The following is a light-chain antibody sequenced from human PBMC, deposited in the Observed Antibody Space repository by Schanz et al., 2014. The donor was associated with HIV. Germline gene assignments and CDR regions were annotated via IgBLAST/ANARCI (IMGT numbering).Light chain of an antibody. CDR2: DVN. CDR3: CSYTGTYNYV. Sequence: QSALTQPPSASGSPGQSVTISCTGTSSDVGAYNYVSWYQQHPGKAPKLIIYDVNSRPSGVSNRFSGSKSGNKASLTISGLQAEDEADYFCCSYTGTYNYVFGSGTKLTVL. V-gene: IGLV2-14*03. J-gene: IGLJ1*01. CDR1: SSDVGAYNY.